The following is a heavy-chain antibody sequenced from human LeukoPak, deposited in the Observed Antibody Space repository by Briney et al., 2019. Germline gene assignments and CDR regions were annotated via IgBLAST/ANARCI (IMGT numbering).Heavy chain of an antibody. Sequence: PSETLSLTCTVSGXSISSSSYYWGWIRQPPGKGLEWIGSIYYSGSTYYNPSLKSRVTISVDTSKNQFSLKLSSVTAADTAVYYCARHSLRGIDYWGQGTLVTVSS. D-gene: IGHD4-17*01. V-gene: IGHV4-39*01. J-gene: IGHJ4*02. CDR1: GXSISSSSYY. CDR2: IYYSGST. CDR3: ARHSLRGIDY.